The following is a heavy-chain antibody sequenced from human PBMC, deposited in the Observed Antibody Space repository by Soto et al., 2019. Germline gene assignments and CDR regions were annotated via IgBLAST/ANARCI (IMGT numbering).Heavy chain of an antibody. CDR3: ARVGTAMAKRGGMDV. J-gene: IGHJ6*02. Sequence: QVQLQESGPGLVKPSQTLSLTCTVSGGSISSGDYYWSWIRQPPGKGLEWIGYIYYSGSTYYNPSLKSRVTISVDTSKDQFSLKLSSVTAADTAVYYCARVGTAMAKRGGMDVWGQGTTVTVSS. CDR1: GGSISSGDYY. V-gene: IGHV4-30-4*01. CDR2: IYYSGST. D-gene: IGHD5-18*01.